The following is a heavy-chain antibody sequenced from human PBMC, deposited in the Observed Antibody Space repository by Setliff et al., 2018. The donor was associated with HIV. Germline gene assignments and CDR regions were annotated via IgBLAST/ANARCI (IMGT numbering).Heavy chain of an antibody. CDR2: IIPIFGTA. V-gene: IGHV1-69*13. D-gene: IGHD1-26*01. J-gene: IGHJ3*02. Sequence: ASVKVSCKASGGTFSSYAISWVRQAPGQGLEWMGGIIPIFGTANYAQKFQGRVTITADESTSTAYMELSSLRSEDTAVYYCARGTRVGANDAFDIWGQGTMVTVSS. CDR3: ARGTRVGANDAFDI. CDR1: GGTFSSYA.